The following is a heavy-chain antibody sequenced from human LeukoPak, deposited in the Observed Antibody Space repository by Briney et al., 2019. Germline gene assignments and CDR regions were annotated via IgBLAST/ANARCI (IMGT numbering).Heavy chain of an antibody. CDR2: IDWDDDK. V-gene: IGHV2-70*04. CDR1: GFSLRTSGMR. CDR3: ARARGYCSSTNCLDALDF. D-gene: IGHD2-2*01. J-gene: IGHJ3*01. Sequence: SGPTLVNPTQTLTLTCTFSGFSLRTSGMRVSWIRQPPGKALEWLARIDWDDDKFYSTSLKTRLTISKDTCKIQVVQTMTNMDAVDTDTYYGARARGYCSSTNCLDALDFWGQGTMVSVSS.